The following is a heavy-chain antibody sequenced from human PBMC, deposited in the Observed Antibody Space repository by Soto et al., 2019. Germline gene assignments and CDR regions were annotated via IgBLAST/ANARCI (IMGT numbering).Heavy chain of an antibody. CDR1: GFTFSSYW. CDR2: INQDGNED. V-gene: IGHV3-7*01. D-gene: IGHD1-1*01. Sequence: EVQLVESGGGLVQPGGSLRLSCAASGFTFSSYWMNWVRQAPGKGLEWVANINQDGNEDNLLDSVKGRFTISRDNAKNSLFLQMNSLRVYDTAVYYCARTGDGNHDFLDYWGQGALVSVSS. CDR3: ARTGDGNHDFLDY. J-gene: IGHJ4*02.